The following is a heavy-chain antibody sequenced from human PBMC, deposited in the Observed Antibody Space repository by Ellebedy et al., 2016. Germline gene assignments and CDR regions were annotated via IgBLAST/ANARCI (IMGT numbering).Heavy chain of an antibody. CDR3: ARDRDDSFGYLY. D-gene: IGHD3-22*01. CDR2: ISAYNGNT. J-gene: IGHJ4*02. V-gene: IGHV1-18*01. Sequence: ASVKVSXXASGYTFSNYGITWVRQAPGQGLEWMGWISAYNGNTNYAQKLQGRVTMTTDTSTSTAYMELRSLRSDDTAVYYCARDRDDSFGYLYWGQGTLVTVAS. CDR1: GYTFSNYG.